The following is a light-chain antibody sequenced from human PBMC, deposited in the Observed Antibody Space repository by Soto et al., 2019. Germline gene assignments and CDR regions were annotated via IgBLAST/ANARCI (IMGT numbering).Light chain of an antibody. Sequence: ETVMTQSPATLSVSPWGRATLSCRASQSISDTLAWYQQKPGQAPRLLIHGASTRATGFPARFSGSGSGTDFTLTISSPQSEDFAVYYCQQYNNWPWTFGQGTRLEI. CDR1: QSISDT. V-gene: IGKV3-15*01. J-gene: IGKJ5*01. CDR3: QQYNNWPWT. CDR2: GAS.